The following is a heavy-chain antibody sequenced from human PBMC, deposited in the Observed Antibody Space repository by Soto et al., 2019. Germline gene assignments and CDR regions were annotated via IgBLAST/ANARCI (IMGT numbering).Heavy chain of an antibody. CDR1: GFTFSSYW. CDR3: AVVVPAADIEGGGYFDY. D-gene: IGHD2-2*01. J-gene: IGHJ4*02. V-gene: IGHV3-7*01. Sequence: GGSLRLSCAASGFTFSSYWMSWVRQAPGKGLEWVANIKQDGSEKYYVDSVKGRFTISRDNAKNSLYLQMNSLRAEDTAVYYCAVVVPAADIEGGGYFDYWGQGTLVTVSS. CDR2: IKQDGSEK.